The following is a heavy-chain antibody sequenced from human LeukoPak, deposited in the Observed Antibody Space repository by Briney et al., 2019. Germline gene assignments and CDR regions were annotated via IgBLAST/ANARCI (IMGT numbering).Heavy chain of an antibody. D-gene: IGHD2-15*01. J-gene: IGHJ5*02. CDR3: AREIIVVVVAAQTVYNWFDP. Sequence: SGTLSLTCTVSGGSISSGDYYWSWIRQPPGKGLEWIGYIYYSGSTYYNPSLKSRVTISVDTSKNQFSLKLSSVTAADTAVYYCAREIIVVVVAAQTVYNWFDPWGQGTLVTVSS. CDR1: GGSISSGDYY. CDR2: IYYSGST. V-gene: IGHV4-30-4*08.